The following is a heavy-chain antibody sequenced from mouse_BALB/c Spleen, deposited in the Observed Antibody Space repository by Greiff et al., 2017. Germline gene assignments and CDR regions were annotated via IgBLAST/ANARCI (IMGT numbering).Heavy chain of an antibody. V-gene: IGHV5-6-5*01. J-gene: IGHJ2*01. CDR1: GFTFSSYA. CDR2: ISSGGST. D-gene: IGHD1-1*01. Sequence: EVQLVESGGGLVKPGGSLKLSCAASGFTFSSYAMSWVRQTPEKRLEWVASISSGGSTYYPDSVKGRFTISRDNARNILYLQMSSLRSEDTAMYYCARVYGSIYFDYWGQGTTLTVSS. CDR3: ARVYGSIYFDY.